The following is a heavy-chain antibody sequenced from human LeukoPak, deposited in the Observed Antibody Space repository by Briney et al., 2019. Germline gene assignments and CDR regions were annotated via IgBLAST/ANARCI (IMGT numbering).Heavy chain of an antibody. CDR2: ISGSGGST. CDR1: GFTFISYG. V-gene: IGHV3-23*01. CDR3: AKSGSSFIYYYYYMDV. J-gene: IGHJ6*03. D-gene: IGHD3-10*01. Sequence: GGSLRLSCAASGFTFISYGMHWVRQAPGKGLEWVSAISGSGGSTYYADSVKGRFTISRDNSKNTLYLQMNSLRAEDTAVYYCAKSGSSFIYYYYYMDVWGKGTTVTVSS.